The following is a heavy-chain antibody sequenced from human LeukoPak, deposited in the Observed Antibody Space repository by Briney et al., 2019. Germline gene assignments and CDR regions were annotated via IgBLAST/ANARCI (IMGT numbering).Heavy chain of an antibody. CDR2: ISSSSTI. V-gene: IGHV3-48*04. J-gene: IGHJ5*02. CDR3: ARGYWFDP. D-gene: IGHD3-10*01. CDR1: GFTFSSYS. Sequence: GGSLRLSCAASGFTFSSYSMNWVRQAPGKGLEWVSYISSSSTIYYADSVKGRFTISRDNAKNSLYLQMNSLRAEDTAVYYCARGYWFDPWGQGTLVTVSS.